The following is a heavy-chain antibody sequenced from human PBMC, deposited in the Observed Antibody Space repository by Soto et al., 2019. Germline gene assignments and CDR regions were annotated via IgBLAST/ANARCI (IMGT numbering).Heavy chain of an antibody. V-gene: IGHV3-30*18. CDR1: GFTFRNYA. CDR2: ISYDGRNK. D-gene: IGHD2-15*01. CDR3: AKSMKDSVVVEGGTLSIGAFDV. Sequence: PGGSLRLSCIASGFTFRNYAMHWVRQAPGKGLEWVGVISYDGRNKFYGDSVKGRFTTSRDNSKNTLYLQMNSLRPEDTAVYYCAKSMKDSVVVEGGTLSIGAFDVWGQGTTVTVSS. J-gene: IGHJ3*01.